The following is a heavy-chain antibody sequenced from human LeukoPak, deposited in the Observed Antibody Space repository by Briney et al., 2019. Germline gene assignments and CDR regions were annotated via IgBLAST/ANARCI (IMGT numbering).Heavy chain of an antibody. Sequence: SETLSLTCTVSGGSISTHYWSWIRQSPGKGLEWIGYVYYSGDSKYHSSLNSRVTISVDTSKNQFSLKLTSVTNADTAVYYCARNSHTYGYFDYWGQGTPVTVSS. CDR1: GGSISTHY. V-gene: IGHV4-59*11. D-gene: IGHD5-18*01. J-gene: IGHJ4*02. CDR2: VYYSGDS. CDR3: ARNSHTYGYFDY.